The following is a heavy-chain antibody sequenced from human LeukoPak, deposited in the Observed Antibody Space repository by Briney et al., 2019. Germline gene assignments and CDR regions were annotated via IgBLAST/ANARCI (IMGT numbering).Heavy chain of an antibody. CDR3: ARALDSSSSRYQAFEY. J-gene: IGHJ4*02. CDR2: INPNSGGT. CDR1: GYTFTGYY. Sequence: ASVKVSCKASGYTFTGYYMHWVRQAPGQGLEWMGRINPNSGGTNYAQKFQGRVTMTRDTSISTAYMELSRLRSDDTAVYYCARALDSSSSRYQAFEYWGQGTLVTVSS. V-gene: IGHV1-2*06. D-gene: IGHD2-2*01.